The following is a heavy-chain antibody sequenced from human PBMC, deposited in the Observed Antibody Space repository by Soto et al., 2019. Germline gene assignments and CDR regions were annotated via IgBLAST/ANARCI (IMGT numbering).Heavy chain of an antibody. V-gene: IGHV4-59*08. CDR2: IYYSGST. CDR1: GGSISSYY. D-gene: IGHD5-12*01. CDR3: ARSGYDFFESDY. J-gene: IGHJ4*02. Sequence: QVQLQESGPGLVKPSETLSLTCTVSGGSISSYYWSWIRQPPGKGLEWIGYIYYSGSTNYNPSLKSRVTISVDTSKNQFSLKLSSVTAADTAVYYCARSGYDFFESDYWGQGTLLTVSS.